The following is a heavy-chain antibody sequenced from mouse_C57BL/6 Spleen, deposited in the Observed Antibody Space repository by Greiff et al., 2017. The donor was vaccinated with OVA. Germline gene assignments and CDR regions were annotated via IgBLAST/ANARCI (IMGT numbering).Heavy chain of an antibody. Sequence: EVKVEESGGGLVQPGGSMKLSCVASGFTFSNYWMNWVRQSPEKGLEWVAQIRLKSDTYATHYAVSVKGRFTISRDDSKRSVYLQIMNLRAEDTGVYYCTVGLTGTSYFDYWGQGTTLTVSS. CDR2: IRLKSDTYAT. V-gene: IGHV6-3*01. J-gene: IGHJ2*01. CDR3: TVGLTGTSYFDY. CDR1: GFTFSNYW. D-gene: IGHD4-1*01.